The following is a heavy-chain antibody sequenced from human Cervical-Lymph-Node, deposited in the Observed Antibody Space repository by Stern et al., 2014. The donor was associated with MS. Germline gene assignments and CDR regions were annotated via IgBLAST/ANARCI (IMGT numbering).Heavy chain of an antibody. CDR2: IYYDGSNR. CDR1: GFTFSSSG. Sequence: QVQLVESGGGVVQPGRSLRLSCAASGFTFSSSGMHWVRQAPGKGLEWLAIIYYDGSNRYYADSVQGSFTISRDNSKNTLYLQMNSLRAEDTAVYYCAREGGNTAEYFQHWGQGTLVTVSS. CDR3: AREGGNTAEYFQH. D-gene: IGHD4-23*01. J-gene: IGHJ1*01. V-gene: IGHV3-33*01.